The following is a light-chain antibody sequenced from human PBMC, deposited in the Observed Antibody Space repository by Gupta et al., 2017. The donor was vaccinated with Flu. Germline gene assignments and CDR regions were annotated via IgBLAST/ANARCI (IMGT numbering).Light chain of an antibody. CDR2: SAS. Sequence: DIQMTQSPSSLSASVGDRVTLTCRASQDISDFLAWYQQKPGRVPKLLIHSASTLQSGVPSRFSGSGSGTRFTLTISGLRPEDVATYYCHNYNSAPQSFGQGTKV. V-gene: IGKV1-27*01. CDR3: HNYNSAPQS. J-gene: IGKJ1*01. CDR1: QDISDF.